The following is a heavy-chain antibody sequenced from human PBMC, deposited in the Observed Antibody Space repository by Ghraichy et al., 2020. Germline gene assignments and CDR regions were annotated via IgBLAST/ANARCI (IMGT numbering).Heavy chain of an antibody. J-gene: IGHJ6*02. CDR1: GFTFSSYA. CDR2: ISGSGGST. V-gene: IGHV3-23*01. CDR3: AKDPHGDYDSWGYYYYGMDV. D-gene: IGHD4-17*01. Sequence: GGSLRLSCAASGFTFSSYAMSWVRQAPGKGLEWVSAISGSGGSTYYADSVKGRFTISRDNSKNTLYLQMNSLRAEDTAVYYCAKDPHGDYDSWGYYYYGMDVWGQGTTVTVSS.